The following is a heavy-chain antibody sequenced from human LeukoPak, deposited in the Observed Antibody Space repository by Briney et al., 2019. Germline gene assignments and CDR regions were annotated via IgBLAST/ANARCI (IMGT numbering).Heavy chain of an antibody. V-gene: IGHV3-23*01. CDR2: ISGSGGGT. J-gene: IGHJ4*02. CDR3: AAPQYSRSWYHGALGY. Sequence: PGGSLRLSCAASGFTFSSYAMSWVRQAPGKGLEWVSTISGSGGGTYYADSVKGRFTISRDNSKNTLYLQMNSLRAEDTAVYYCAAPQYSRSWYHGALGYWGQGTLVTVSS. D-gene: IGHD6-13*01. CDR1: GFTFSSYA.